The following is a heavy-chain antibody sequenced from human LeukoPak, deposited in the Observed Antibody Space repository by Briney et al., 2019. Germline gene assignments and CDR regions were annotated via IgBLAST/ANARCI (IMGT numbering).Heavy chain of an antibody. J-gene: IGHJ4*02. CDR2: IYTSGST. D-gene: IGHD3-16*01. CDR1: GGSISSYY. CDR3: AREGGFSGYFDY. Sequence: SETLSLTCTVSGGSISSYYWSWIRQPAGKGLEWIGRIYTSGSTNYNPSLKSRVTISVDTSKNQFSLRLSSVTAADTAVYYCAREGGFSGYFDYWGQGTLVTVSS. V-gene: IGHV4-4*07.